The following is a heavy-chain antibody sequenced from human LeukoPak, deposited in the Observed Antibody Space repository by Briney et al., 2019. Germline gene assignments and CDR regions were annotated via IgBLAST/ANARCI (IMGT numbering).Heavy chain of an antibody. J-gene: IGHJ5*02. D-gene: IGHD1-14*01. CDR1: GETFSGNS. CDR2: ITHTGNT. Sequence: PSETLSLTCAVYGETFSGNSWSWIRQPPGKGLEWIGGITHTGNTNYNPSLKSRLTISVDTAKNQFSLKLNSLTAADMAVYYCARHSGYNWNHLGGWFDPWGQGTLVTVSS. CDR3: ARHSGYNWNHLGGWFDP. V-gene: IGHV4-34*01.